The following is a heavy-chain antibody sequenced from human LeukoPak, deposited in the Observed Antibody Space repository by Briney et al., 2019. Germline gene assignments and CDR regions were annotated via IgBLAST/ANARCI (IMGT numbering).Heavy chain of an antibody. CDR2: IDPNSGDT. V-gene: IGHV1-2*02. CDR1: GYTFTDFY. Sequence: GASVKVSCKASGYTFTDFYIHWVRQAPGQGLEWMGWIDPNSGDTKYVEKFQGRVTMTRDTSISTAYMELRSLRSDDTAVYYCARERNYYGSGSYHSGNWFDPWGQGTLVTVSS. D-gene: IGHD3-10*01. CDR3: ARERNYYGSGSYHSGNWFDP. J-gene: IGHJ5*02.